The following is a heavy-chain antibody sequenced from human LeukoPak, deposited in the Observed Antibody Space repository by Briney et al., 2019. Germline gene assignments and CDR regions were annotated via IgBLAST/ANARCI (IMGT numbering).Heavy chain of an antibody. Sequence: GGSLRLSCVGSGFALKSYSLTWVRQAPGKGLEWVSSISSTSAYIHYADSVKGRFTISRDNVDNVVYLEMNGLRAEDTATYYCARVAVSGPTGWFDSWGQGTLVTVSS. D-gene: IGHD2-8*02. CDR3: ARVAVSGPTGWFDS. V-gene: IGHV3-21*01. J-gene: IGHJ5*01. CDR1: GFALKSYS. CDR2: ISSTSAYI.